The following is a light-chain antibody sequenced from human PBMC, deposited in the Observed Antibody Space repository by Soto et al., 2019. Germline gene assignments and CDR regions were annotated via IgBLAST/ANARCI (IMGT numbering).Light chain of an antibody. J-gene: IGKJ3*01. Sequence: EIVLTQSPATLSLSPGERATLSCRATQDVSRYLAWYQQKPGQSPRLLIYDASNRATGIPARFSGSGSGTVFTLTISSLEPEDFAVYYCQQRSNWLFGPGTKVDIK. CDR3: QQRSNWL. V-gene: IGKV3-11*01. CDR1: QDVSRY. CDR2: DAS.